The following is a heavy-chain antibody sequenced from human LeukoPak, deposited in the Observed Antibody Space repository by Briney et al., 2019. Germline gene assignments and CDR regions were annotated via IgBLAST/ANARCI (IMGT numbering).Heavy chain of an antibody. V-gene: IGHV3-21*01. CDR3: AKFFTGEYVRAFDV. CDR1: GFTFSSYS. J-gene: IGHJ3*01. Sequence: GALRLSCAASGFTFSSYSMNWVRQAPGKGLEWVSSISSSSSYIYYADSVKGRFTISRDNSKNTLYLQMNSLRAEDTAVYYCAKFFTGEYVRAFDVWGQGTMVTVSS. D-gene: IGHD3-10*02. CDR2: ISSSSSYI.